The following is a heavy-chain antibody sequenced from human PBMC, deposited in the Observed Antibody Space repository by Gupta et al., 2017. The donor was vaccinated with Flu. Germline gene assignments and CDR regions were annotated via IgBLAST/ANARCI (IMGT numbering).Heavy chain of an antibody. J-gene: IGHJ5*02. Sequence: QVQLQESGPGLVTLSQTLSLTCTVSGGSISSGGYYWSWIREHTGRGLEWIGYIYYRGSTYYDPSLKSRVTISVDTSKNQFSLKLSSVTAADEAVYYCARGCGIVVVPAAIEGGWFDPWGQGTLVTVSS. CDR3: ARGCGIVVVPAAIEGGWFDP. CDR1: GGSISSGGYY. V-gene: IGHV4-31*03. CDR2: IYYRGST. D-gene: IGHD2-2*01.